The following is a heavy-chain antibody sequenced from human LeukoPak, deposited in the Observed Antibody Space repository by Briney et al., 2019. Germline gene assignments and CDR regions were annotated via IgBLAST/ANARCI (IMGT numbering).Heavy chain of an antibody. CDR2: IYYSGST. D-gene: IGHD1-26*01. V-gene: IGHV4-59*01. CDR1: GGSISTYY. J-gene: IGHJ4*02. CDR3: ARGYLGGSYPTSFDR. Sequence: PSETLSLTCTVSGGSISTYYWSWIRQPPGKGLEWIGYIYYSGSTNYNPSLKSRVTISVDMSKNQFSLKLSSVTAADTAVYYCARGYLGGSYPTSFDRWGQGTLVTVSS.